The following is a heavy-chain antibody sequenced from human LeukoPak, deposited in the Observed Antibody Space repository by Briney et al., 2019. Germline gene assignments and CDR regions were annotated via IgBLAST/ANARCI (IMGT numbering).Heavy chain of an antibody. V-gene: IGHV4-61*01. CDR2: IYYSGST. Sequence: SETLSLTCTVSGGSVSSNIYYWNWIRQPPGRGLEWIGYIYYSGSTNYNPSLKSRVTISVDTSKNQFSLKLTSLTAADTAVYYCAREDSSGYLGYWGQGTLVTVSS. J-gene: IGHJ4*02. CDR1: GGSVSSNIYY. D-gene: IGHD3-22*01. CDR3: AREDSSGYLGY.